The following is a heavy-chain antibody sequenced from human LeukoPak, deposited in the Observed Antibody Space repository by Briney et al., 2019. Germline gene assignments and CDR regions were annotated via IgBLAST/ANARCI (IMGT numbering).Heavy chain of an antibody. CDR3: ARGELGDRSAFAHFDS. Sequence: SVKVSCKAPGGTFNSYGISWVRQAPGQGLEWMGGVIPMFGPAKYAPKFQGRATMTTDASTSTAYMVLNSLRSEDTATYFCARGELGDRSAFAHFDSWGQGTLVTVSS. J-gene: IGHJ4*02. V-gene: IGHV1-69*05. CDR1: GGTFNSYG. CDR2: VIPMFGPA. D-gene: IGHD3-22*01.